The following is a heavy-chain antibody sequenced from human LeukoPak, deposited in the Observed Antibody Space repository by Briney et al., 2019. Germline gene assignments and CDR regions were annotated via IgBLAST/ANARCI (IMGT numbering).Heavy chain of an antibody. CDR3: ASHRRSHGSEY. CDR2: VYYSGST. V-gene: IGHV4-59*01. CDR1: GGSFEHYF. J-gene: IGHJ4*02. D-gene: IGHD3-10*01. Sequence: SETLSLTCTLSGGSFEHYFWGWIRQPPGKGLEWIGYVYYSGSTDYSPSLKSRLTISADTSKNQFSLKLNSVTAADTAVYYCASHRRSHGSEYWGQGTLVTVSS.